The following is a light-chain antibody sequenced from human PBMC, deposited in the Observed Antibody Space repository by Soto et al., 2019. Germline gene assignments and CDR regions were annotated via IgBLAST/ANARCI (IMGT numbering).Light chain of an antibody. V-gene: IGKV3-20*01. CDR1: QSVGSS. CDR2: GAS. J-gene: IGKJ1*01. CDR3: QQYGDSPQT. Sequence: EIVFRQAPGTLSLSPGERATLSCRASQSVGSSLSWYQQKPGQAPRLLFYGASNRATAIPDRFSGSGFGTDFTLTITRLEPEDFAVYYCQQYGDSPQTFGPGTKVDIK.